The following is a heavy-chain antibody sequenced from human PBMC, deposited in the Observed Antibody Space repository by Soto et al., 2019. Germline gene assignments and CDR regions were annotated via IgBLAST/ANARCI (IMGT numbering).Heavy chain of an antibody. V-gene: IGHV5-51*01. Sequence: GESLKISCKGSGYPFPSHWLGGVRQKPGTGLEWMGIVFPGDSDTRYSTSFQGQVTISAANSINTAYLQLSSLTASDTEMDVCGGHGAYFDYWGQGTLVTVSS. J-gene: IGHJ4*02. D-gene: IGHD3-16*01. CDR3: GGHGAYFDY. CDR2: VFPGDSDT. CDR1: GYPFPSHW.